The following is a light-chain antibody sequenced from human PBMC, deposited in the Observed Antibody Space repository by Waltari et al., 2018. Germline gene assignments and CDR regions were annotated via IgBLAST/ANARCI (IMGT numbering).Light chain of an antibody. CDR2: KAS. CDR1: QSLSNW. CDR3: QQYRNLWT. Sequence: DIQMPPSPSTLSASVGDRVTITCRASQSLSNWLAWYQQKPGKAPKVLIYKASTLESGVPSRFSGSGSGTEFTLTISSLQPDDFATYYCQQYRNLWTFGQGTKVEIK. J-gene: IGKJ1*01. V-gene: IGKV1-5*03.